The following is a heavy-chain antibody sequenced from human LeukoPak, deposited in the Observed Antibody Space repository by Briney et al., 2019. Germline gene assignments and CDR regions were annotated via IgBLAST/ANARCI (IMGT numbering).Heavy chain of an antibody. CDR2: INSDGSST. V-gene: IGHV3-74*01. J-gene: IGHJ4*02. CDR1: GFTFSSYW. CDR3: AREGSGWYYFDY. D-gene: IGHD6-19*01. Sequence: GGSLRLSCAASGFTFSSYWMHWVRQAPGKGLVWVSRINSDGSSTSYADSVKGRFTISRDNAKNTLYLQINSLRAEDTAVYYCAREGSGWYYFDYWGQGTLVTVSS.